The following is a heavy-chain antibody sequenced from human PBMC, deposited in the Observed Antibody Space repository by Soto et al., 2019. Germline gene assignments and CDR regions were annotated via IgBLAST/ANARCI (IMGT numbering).Heavy chain of an antibody. D-gene: IGHD1-1*01. CDR2: ISTSDGTI. Sequence: QVQLVESGGGLVKPGGSLRLFCAASGFTFSDYYMGWSRQAPGKGLEWVSYISTSDGTIYYADSVKGRFTISRDNSKTSLFLQMNSLRAEDTAIFYCARLNDFGPLLGHFDIWGQGTMVAVSS. J-gene: IGHJ3*02. CDR1: GFTFSDYY. V-gene: IGHV3-11*01. CDR3: ARLNDFGPLLGHFDI.